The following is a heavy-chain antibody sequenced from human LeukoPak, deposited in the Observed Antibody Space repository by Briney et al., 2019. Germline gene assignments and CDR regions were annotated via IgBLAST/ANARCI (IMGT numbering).Heavy chain of an antibody. D-gene: IGHD5-18*01. CDR2: IREERGQE. V-gene: IGHV3-7*03. Sequence: VGSLRLSCVASGLTFSNHWMSWVRQAPGKGLEWVTNIREERGQEYYVDSVKGRFTISKNSAKNSLYLQMNTLRVEDTAMYYCASLDTAKQPLANHWGQGTLVTVSS. CDR1: GLTFSNHW. J-gene: IGHJ5*02. CDR3: ASLDTAKQPLANH.